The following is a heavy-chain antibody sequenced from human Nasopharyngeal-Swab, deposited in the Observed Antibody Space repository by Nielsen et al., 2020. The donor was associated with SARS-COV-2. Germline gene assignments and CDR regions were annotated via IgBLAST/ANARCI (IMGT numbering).Heavy chain of an antibody. CDR2: ISGSGDNT. J-gene: IGHJ5*02. CDR1: GFTFTSYA. CDR3: AKDSGAGFCSAGTCFPTNH. D-gene: IGHD2-15*01. Sequence: GGSLRLSCAASGFTFTSYAINWVRQAPGKGLEWVSGISGSGDNTYYADSVRGRFIISRDTSRSTLYLQMNSLRAEDTALYYCAKDSGAGFCSAGTCFPTNHWGRGTLVTVSS. V-gene: IGHV3-23*01.